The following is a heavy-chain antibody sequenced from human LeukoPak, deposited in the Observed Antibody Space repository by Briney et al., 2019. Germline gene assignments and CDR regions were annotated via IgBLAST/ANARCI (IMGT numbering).Heavy chain of an antibody. Sequence: GGSLRFSCQAPGFTFSSYRMTWSGQVPGKGLEWVPNIKQDGSEKYYVNSVKGRVTISRDNAKNSLYLQMNSLRAEDTAVYYCARDRCSGGSGYLEGQYYFDYWGQGTLVTASS. CDR2: IKQDGSEK. CDR1: GFTFSSYR. D-gene: IGHD2-15*01. V-gene: IGHV3-7*03. CDR3: ARDRCSGGSGYLEGQYYFDY. J-gene: IGHJ4*02.